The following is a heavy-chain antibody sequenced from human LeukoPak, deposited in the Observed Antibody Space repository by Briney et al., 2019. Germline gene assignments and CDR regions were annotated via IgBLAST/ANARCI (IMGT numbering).Heavy chain of an antibody. CDR1: GGSISSDNYA. Sequence: PSETLSLTCTVSGGSISSDNYAGSWIRQPAGRGLEWIGRIYTSGSTNYTPSLKSRVTISVDTSKKQFSLKLNSVTAADTAVYYCAREKSGYYDGSGRGWFDPWGQGTLVTVSS. CDR3: AREKSGYYDGSGRGWFDP. CDR2: IYTSGST. J-gene: IGHJ5*02. D-gene: IGHD3-22*01. V-gene: IGHV4-61*02.